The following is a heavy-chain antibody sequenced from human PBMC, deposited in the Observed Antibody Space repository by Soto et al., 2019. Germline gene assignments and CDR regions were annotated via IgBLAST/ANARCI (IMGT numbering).Heavy chain of an antibody. CDR2: IYYSGST. CDR1: GGSISNNGYY. Sequence: QVQLQESGPGLMKPSQTLSLTCTVSGGSISNNGYYWSWIRQHPGKGLECLGYIYYSGSTYYNPSLXSXXPISVDTAKNQFSLNLTSVTAAEPAVYDSGLVPGVGSGEDVWGQGTAVTVS. V-gene: IGHV4-31*03. D-gene: IGHD2-2*01. J-gene: IGHJ6*02. CDR3: GLVPGVGSGEDV.